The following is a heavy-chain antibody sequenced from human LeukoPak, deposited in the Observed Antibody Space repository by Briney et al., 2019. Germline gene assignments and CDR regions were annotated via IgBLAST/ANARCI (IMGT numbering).Heavy chain of an antibody. D-gene: IGHD2-2*02. J-gene: IGHJ4*02. CDR1: GGSISSYF. CDR2: IYYSGST. Sequence: SETLSLTCTVSGGSISSYFWSWIRQPPGKGLEWIGYIYYSGSTNYNPSLKGRVTISVDTSKNQFSLKLGSVTAADTAVYYCAGTYMSYFDYWGQGTLVTVSS. CDR3: AGTYMSYFDY. V-gene: IGHV4-59*12.